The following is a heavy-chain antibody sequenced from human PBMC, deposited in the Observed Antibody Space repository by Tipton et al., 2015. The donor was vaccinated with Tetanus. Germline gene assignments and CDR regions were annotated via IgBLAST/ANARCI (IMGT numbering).Heavy chain of an antibody. Sequence: TLSLTCTVSGATVSRSNYHWGWIRQPPGKGLEWIGSISYSGSTYYNPSLKSRVAISVDTSRNQFSLKLSSVTATDTAIYYCARHVHGSGALLAGERYYYYGTDVWGQGTPVTVSS. CDR3: ARHVHGSGALLAGERYYYYGTDV. V-gene: IGHV4-39*01. J-gene: IGHJ6*02. CDR2: ISYSGST. CDR1: GATVSRSNYH. D-gene: IGHD3-3*01.